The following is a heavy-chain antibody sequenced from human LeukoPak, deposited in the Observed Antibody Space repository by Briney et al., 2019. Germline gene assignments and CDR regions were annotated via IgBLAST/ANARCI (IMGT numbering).Heavy chain of an antibody. Sequence: SETLSLTCAVYGGSFSGYYWTWIRQTPEKGLEWIGEMNPSGSTNYNPSLKNRVTISVDTSKNQFSLELSSVTAADTAVYYCARGRQDVTMIVVVITAVSYYLDVWGKGTTVTVS. D-gene: IGHD3-22*01. V-gene: IGHV4-34*01. J-gene: IGHJ6*03. CDR3: ARGRQDVTMIVVVITAVSYYLDV. CDR2: MNPSGST. CDR1: GGSFSGYY.